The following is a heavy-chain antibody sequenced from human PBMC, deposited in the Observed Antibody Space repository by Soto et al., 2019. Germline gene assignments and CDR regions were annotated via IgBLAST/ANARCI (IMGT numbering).Heavy chain of an antibody. CDR1: SGSISSSNW. CDR2: IYHSGST. V-gene: IGHV4-4*02. J-gene: IGHJ3*02. CDR3: ARAVADYVSPWASDI. Sequence: QVQLQESGPGLVKPSGTLSLTCAVSSGSISSSNWWSWVRQPPGKGLEWIGEIYHSGSTNYNPSLKSRVTISVDKSKNQFSLKLSSVTAADTAVYYCARAVADYVSPWASDIWGQGTMVTVSS. D-gene: IGHD4-17*01.